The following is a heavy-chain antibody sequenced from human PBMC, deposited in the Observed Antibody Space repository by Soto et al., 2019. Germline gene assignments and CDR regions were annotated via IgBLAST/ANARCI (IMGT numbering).Heavy chain of an antibody. J-gene: IGHJ4*02. D-gene: IGHD2-2*01. Sequence: ASVKVSCKASGYTFTSPGVSWLRQAPGQGLEWLGWISTYSGIRNYARKFQDRVTMGSDTSTSTVYMELRSLTSNDTAMYYCARDPSTSRFDYWGQGTLVTVSS. V-gene: IGHV1-18*01. CDR1: GYTFTSPG. CDR2: ISTYSGIR. CDR3: ARDPSTSRFDY.